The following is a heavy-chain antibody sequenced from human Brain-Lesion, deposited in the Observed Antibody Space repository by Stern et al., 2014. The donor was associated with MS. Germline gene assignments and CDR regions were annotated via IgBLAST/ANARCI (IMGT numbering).Heavy chain of an antibody. D-gene: IGHD3-3*01. CDR1: GFTFGNYW. CDR2: LKEDGTEK. J-gene: IGHJ6*02. Sequence: EVQLVESGGGLVQPGGSLTISCTAAGFTFGNYWMTWVRQAPGTGLEWVATLKEDGTEKNYVDSVKGRFNISRDNARNSLYLQMNSLRVEDTALYYCARVYNTIYGIVTQRGSGMDVWGQGTTVIVSS. V-gene: IGHV3-7*01. CDR3: ARVYNTIYGIVTQRGSGMDV.